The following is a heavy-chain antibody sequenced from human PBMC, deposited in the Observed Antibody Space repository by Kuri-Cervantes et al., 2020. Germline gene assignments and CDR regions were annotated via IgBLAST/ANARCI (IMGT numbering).Heavy chain of an antibody. CDR1: GYSISSGYY. CDR2: IYYSGST. D-gene: IGHD6-19*01. Sequence: SETLSLTCAVSGYSISSGYYWGWIRQPPGKGLEWIGYIYYSGSTNYNPSLKSRVTISVDTSKNQFSLKLSSVTAADTAVYYCASTIAVLGTYYFDNWGQGTLVTVSS. V-gene: IGHV4-38-2*01. CDR3: ASTIAVLGTYYFDN. J-gene: IGHJ4*02.